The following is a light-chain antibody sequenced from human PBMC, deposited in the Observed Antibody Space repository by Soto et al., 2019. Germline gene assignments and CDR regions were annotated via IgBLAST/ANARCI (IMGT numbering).Light chain of an antibody. CDR3: AAWDDSLSGGV. J-gene: IGLJ3*02. CDR2: RNN. CDR1: SSNIGSNY. V-gene: IGLV1-47*01. Sequence: QSVLTQPPSASGTPGQRVTISCSGSSSNIGSNYVYWYQQLPGTAPKLLIYRNNQRPSGVPDPFSGSKSGTSDSLAISGLRSEDEADYYCAAWDDSLSGGVFGGGTKLTVL.